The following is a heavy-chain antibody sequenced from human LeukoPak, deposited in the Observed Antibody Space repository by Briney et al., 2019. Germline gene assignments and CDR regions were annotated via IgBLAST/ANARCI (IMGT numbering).Heavy chain of an antibody. CDR3: ARDEVVTARGGFDP. D-gene: IGHD2-21*02. CDR2: IYHSGST. Sequence: SETLSLTCAVSGGSISSGGYSWSWIRQPPGKGLEWIVYIYHSGSTYYNPSLKSRVTILVDRSKNQFSLKLSSVTAADTAVYYCARDEVVTARGGFDPWGQGTLVTVSS. J-gene: IGHJ5*02. CDR1: GGSISSGGYS. V-gene: IGHV4-30-2*01.